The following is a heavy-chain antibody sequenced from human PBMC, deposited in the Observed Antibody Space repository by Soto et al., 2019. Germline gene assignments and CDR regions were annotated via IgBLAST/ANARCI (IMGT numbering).Heavy chain of an antibody. CDR3: ARDADYGVSRGGMDV. CDR2: IYYSGST. Sequence: QVRLEESGPGLVKPSETLSLVCSVSGGSVNNADYFWSWIRHHPENGLEWIGYIYYSGSTRYNPSFKTRATLSIDTSKNQFSLRLHSVTVADTAVYFCARDADYGVSRGGMDVWGRGTTVTVSS. D-gene: IGHD4-17*01. CDR1: GGSVNNADYF. V-gene: IGHV4-31*03. J-gene: IGHJ6*02.